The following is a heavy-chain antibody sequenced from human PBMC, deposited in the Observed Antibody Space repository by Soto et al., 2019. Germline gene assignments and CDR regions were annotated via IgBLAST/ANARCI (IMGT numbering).Heavy chain of an antibody. J-gene: IGHJ4*02. CDR1: GFTFTTAW. V-gene: IGHV3-15*01. D-gene: IGHD3-10*01. Sequence: GSLRLSCAASGFTFTTAWMIWVRQAPGKGLEWVGHIKTKVEGEATNYAAPVKGRFRISRDDSTNTQSLQMNSLKSEDTAVYYCATDLPTAGSGEFDYWGQGTRGTVS. CDR2: IKTKVEGEAT. CDR3: ATDLPTAGSGEFDY.